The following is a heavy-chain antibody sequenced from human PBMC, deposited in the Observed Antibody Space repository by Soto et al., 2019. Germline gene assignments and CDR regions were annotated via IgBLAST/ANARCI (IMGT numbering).Heavy chain of an antibody. CDR2: ISAYNGNT. Sequence: ASVKVSCKASGYTFTSYGISWVRQAPGQGLEWMGWISAYNGNTNYAQKLQGRVTMTTDTSTSTAYMELRSLRSDDTAVYYCARVVGHYFDGSPGFFDDWGQGTLVTVSS. CDR3: ARVVGHYFDGSPGFFDD. D-gene: IGHD3-9*01. J-gene: IGHJ4*02. CDR1: GYTFTSYG. V-gene: IGHV1-18*01.